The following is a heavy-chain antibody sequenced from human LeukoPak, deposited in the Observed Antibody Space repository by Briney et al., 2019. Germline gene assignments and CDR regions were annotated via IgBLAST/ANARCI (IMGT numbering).Heavy chain of an antibody. CDR1: GFSFRNYA. CDR3: ARDRDSTSSSFYYMDV. CDR2: MSHDGSYT. V-gene: IGHV3-30*15. J-gene: IGHJ6*03. D-gene: IGHD2-2*01. Sequence: PGRSLRLSCAASGFSFRNYAMHWVRQAPGKGLEWVAVMSHDGSYTNSADSVKGRFTISRDNSNNTLHLQMSSLKFEDTAVYYCARDRDSTSSSFYYMDVWGQGTTVTVSS.